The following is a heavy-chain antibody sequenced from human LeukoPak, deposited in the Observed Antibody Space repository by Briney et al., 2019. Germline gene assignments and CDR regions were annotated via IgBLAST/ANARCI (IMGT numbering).Heavy chain of an antibody. V-gene: IGHV3-30-3*01. Sequence: GRSLRLSCAVSGFTFSSYAMHWVRQAPGKGLEWVAVISYDGINKYYADSVKGRFTISRDNSKNTLYLQMNSLRAEDTAVYYCARALCYYDSSGYGPGFDYWGQGTLVTVSS. D-gene: IGHD3-22*01. CDR3: ARALCYYDSSGYGPGFDY. J-gene: IGHJ4*02. CDR2: ISYDGINK. CDR1: GFTFSSYA.